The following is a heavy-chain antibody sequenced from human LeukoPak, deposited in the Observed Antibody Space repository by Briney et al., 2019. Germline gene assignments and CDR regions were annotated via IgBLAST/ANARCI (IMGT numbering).Heavy chain of an antibody. J-gene: IGHJ4*02. Sequence: SETLSLTCAVSGGSILTTNWWSWVRQPPGKGLEWIGEVHLSGASNYNPSLKSRVNMSIDKSKNQSSLELTSVTAADTAIYYCTRESGAFSPFGFWGQGTLVTVSS. D-gene: IGHD1-26*01. V-gene: IGHV4-4*02. CDR2: VHLSGAS. CDR1: GGSILTTNW. CDR3: TRESGAFSPFGF.